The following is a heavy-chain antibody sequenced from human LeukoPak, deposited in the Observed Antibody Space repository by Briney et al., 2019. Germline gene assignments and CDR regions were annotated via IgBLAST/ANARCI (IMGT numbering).Heavy chain of an antibody. J-gene: IGHJ4*02. V-gene: IGHV3-9*01. CDR2: ISWNSGSI. Sequence: PGRSLRLSCAASGFTFDDYAMHWVRQAPGKVLEWVSGISWNSGSIDYADSVNGRFTISRDNAKNSLYLQMNSLKAEDTALYYCAKGDDYDYVVKGNYFDYWGQGTLVTVSS. D-gene: IGHD3-16*01. CDR1: GFTFDDYA. CDR3: AKGDDYDYVVKGNYFDY.